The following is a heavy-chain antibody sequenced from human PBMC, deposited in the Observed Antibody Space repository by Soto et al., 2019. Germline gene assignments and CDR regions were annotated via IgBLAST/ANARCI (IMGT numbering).Heavy chain of an antibody. J-gene: IGHJ6*02. D-gene: IGHD3-22*01. CDR1: GFTFSNYA. CDR2: FSSSGGGT. V-gene: IGHV3-23*01. CDR3: AKRSYDCSGPDYYYGMDV. Sequence: GGSLRLSCTASGFTFSNYAMSWVRQAPGKGLEWVSTFSSSGGGTYYADSVKGRFTVSRDNSKNTLYLQMNSLRAEDTAVYYWAKRSYDCSGPDYYYGMDVWGQGTTVTVSS.